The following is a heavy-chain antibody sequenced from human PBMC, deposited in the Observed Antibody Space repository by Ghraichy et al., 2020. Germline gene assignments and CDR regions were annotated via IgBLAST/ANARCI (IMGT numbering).Heavy chain of an antibody. CDR1: GGSFSGYY. V-gene: IGHV4-34*01. CDR3: ARRIGRIQLWLPYYFDY. D-gene: IGHD5-18*01. Sequence: SETLSLTCAVYGGSFSGYYWSWIRQPPGKGLEWIGEINHSGSTNYNPSLKSRVTISVDTSKNQFSLKLSSVTAADTAVYYCARRIGRIQLWLPYYFDYWGQGTLVTVSS. CDR2: INHSGST. J-gene: IGHJ4*02.